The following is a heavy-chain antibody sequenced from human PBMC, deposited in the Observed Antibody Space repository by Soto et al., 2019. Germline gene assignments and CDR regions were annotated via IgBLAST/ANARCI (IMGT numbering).Heavy chain of an antibody. V-gene: IGHV4-34*01. CDR2: INHSGST. CDR1: GGSFSGYY. D-gene: IGHD2-21*02. J-gene: IGHJ6*02. Sequence: QVQLQQWGAGLLKPSETLSLTCAVYGGSFSGYYWSWIRQPPGKGLEWIGEINHSGSTNYNPSRTGRVTVSVDTSKTQFSLKVSSVTAPETAMYYCAGVTGRYYYGMAVWGQGTTVTVSS. CDR3: AGVTGRYYYGMAV.